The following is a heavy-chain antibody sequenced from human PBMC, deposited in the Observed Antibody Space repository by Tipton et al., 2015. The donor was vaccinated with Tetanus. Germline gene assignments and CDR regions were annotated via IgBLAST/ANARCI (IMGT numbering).Heavy chain of an antibody. CDR3: AREEAGVDTRSNY. CDR2: ISFHGREK. D-gene: IGHD3-3*01. Sequence: CAASGFIFSSYNMHWLRQAPGKGLEWVAAISFHGREKYYADAVKGRFTISRDNSKSTLYLQMNSLRPEDTAVFYCAREEAGVDTRSNYWGQGTLVTVSS. J-gene: IGHJ4*02. CDR1: GFIFSSYN. V-gene: IGHV3-30*03.